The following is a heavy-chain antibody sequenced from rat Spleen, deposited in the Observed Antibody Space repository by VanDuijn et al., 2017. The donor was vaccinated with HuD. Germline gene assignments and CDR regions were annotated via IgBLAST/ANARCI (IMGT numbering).Heavy chain of an antibody. J-gene: IGHJ2*01. CDR2: ITYEGSST. CDR3: SKWGDSGYFDY. V-gene: IGHV5-22*01. D-gene: IGHD4-3*01. CDR1: GFTFSDYY. Sequence: EVQLVESGGGLVQPGRSLKLSCAASGFTFSDYYMAWVRQAPNKGLEWVASITYEGSSTYYGDSVKGRFSLSRDNAKSTLYLQMGSLRSEDTATYYCSKWGDSGYFDYWGQGVMVTVSS.